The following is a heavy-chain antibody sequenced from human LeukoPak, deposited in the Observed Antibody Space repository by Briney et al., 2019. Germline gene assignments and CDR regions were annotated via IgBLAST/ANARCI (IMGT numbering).Heavy chain of an antibody. CDR1: GDSISSNHW. V-gene: IGHV4-4*02. CDR2: IHHSGST. D-gene: IGHD1-26*01. J-gene: IGHJ6*04. Sequence: SETLSLTCAVSGDSISSNHWWSWVRQPPGKGLEWIGEIHHSGSTNYNPSLKSRVTISVDTSKNQFSLKLSSVTAADTAVYYCARRIVGAADVWGKGTTVTVSS. CDR3: ARRIVGAADV.